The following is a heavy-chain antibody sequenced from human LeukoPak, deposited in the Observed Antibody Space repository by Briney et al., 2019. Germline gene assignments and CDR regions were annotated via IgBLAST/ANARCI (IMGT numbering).Heavy chain of an antibody. V-gene: IGHV4-61*02. J-gene: IGHJ4*02. CDR1: GGSISSGSYY. CDR2: IYTSGST. Sequence: SQTLSLTCTVSGGSISSGSYYWSWIRQPAGKGLEWIGRIYTSGSTNYNPSLKSRVTISVDTSKNQFSLELSSVTAADTAVYYCARGFGVVVAAIDYWGQGTLVTVSS. D-gene: IGHD2-15*01. CDR3: ARGFGVVVAAIDY.